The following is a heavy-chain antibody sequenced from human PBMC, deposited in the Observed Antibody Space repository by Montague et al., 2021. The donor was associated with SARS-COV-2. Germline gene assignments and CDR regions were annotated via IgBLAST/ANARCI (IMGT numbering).Heavy chain of an antibody. J-gene: IGHJ4*02. V-gene: IGHV4-39*02. CDR3: ARPGRVAGWFCFDD. CDR2: LSSSGST. D-gene: IGHD6-19*01. CDR1: GGSIDRDTYY. Sequence: SETLSLTCIVSGGSIDRDTYYWGWIRQSPGKGLEWIGSLSSSGSTYYNPSLRSRVTISMDTSKNHFSLKVNSVTATDTAVYFCARPGRVAGWFCFDDWGQGTLVSVSS.